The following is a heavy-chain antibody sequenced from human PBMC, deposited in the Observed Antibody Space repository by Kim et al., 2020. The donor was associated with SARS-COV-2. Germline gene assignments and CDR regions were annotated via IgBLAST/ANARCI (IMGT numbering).Heavy chain of an antibody. Sequence: SETLSLTCTVSGGSISSYYWSWIRQPPGKGLEWIGYIYYSGSTNYNPSLKSRVTISVDTSKKQISLKLSSVTAADTAVDYCSRANTLYCGGGCYIPGYY. J-gene: IGHJ4*01. CDR3: SRANTLYCGGGCYIPGYY. CDR1: GGSISSYY. CDR2: IYYSGST. V-gene: IGHV4-59*13. D-gene: IGHD2-21*01.